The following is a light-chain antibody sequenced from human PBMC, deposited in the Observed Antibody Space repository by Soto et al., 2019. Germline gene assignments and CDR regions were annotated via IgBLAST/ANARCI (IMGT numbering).Light chain of an antibody. CDR1: SSDVGAYNY. V-gene: IGLV2-14*01. CDR2: DVS. CDR3: SSYTSSSTYV. J-gene: IGLJ1*01. Sequence: QSALTQPASVSGSPGQSIAISCTGTSSDVGAYNYVSWYQQHPGKAPKLLIYDVSNRPSGVSDRFSGSKSGNTASLTISGLQAEDEADYYCSSYTSSSTYVFGTGTKDTDL.